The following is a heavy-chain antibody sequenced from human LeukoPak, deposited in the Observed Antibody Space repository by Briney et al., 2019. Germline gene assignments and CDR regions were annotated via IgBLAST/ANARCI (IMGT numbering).Heavy chain of an antibody. CDR3: ARQAYGGEAFDI. CDR2: IYYSGGT. Sequence: PSETLSLTCTVSGGPISGYFWGWIRQPPGKGLEYIGSIYYSGGTDYNPSLKNRVTISVDTSKNKFSLKVSSVTAADTAVYYCARQAYGGEAFDIWGQGTMVTVSS. J-gene: IGHJ3*02. V-gene: IGHV4-59*08. D-gene: IGHD4-17*01. CDR1: GGPISGYF.